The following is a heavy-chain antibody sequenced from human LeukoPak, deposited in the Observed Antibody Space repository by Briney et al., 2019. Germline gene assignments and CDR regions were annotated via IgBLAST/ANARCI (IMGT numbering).Heavy chain of an antibody. Sequence: SETLSLTCTVSGYSISSGYYWGWIRQPPGKGLEWIGSIYHSGSTYYNPSLKSRVTISVDTSKNQFSLKLSSVTAADTAVYYCARHFAYSGSYGPFDIWGQGTMVTVSS. V-gene: IGHV4-38-2*02. CDR1: GYSISSGYY. CDR2: IYHSGST. J-gene: IGHJ3*02. CDR3: ARHFAYSGSYGPFDI. D-gene: IGHD1-26*01.